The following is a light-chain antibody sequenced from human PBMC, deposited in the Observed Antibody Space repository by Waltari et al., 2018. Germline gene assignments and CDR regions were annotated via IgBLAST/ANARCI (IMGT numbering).Light chain of an antibody. J-gene: IGKJ3*01. CDR1: QSISSF. V-gene: IGKV1-39*01. CDR3: QDLHDYPV. Sequence: DIQMTQSPSSLSASVGDRVTITCRASQSISSFLNWYQQKPEKAPNLLIYAASTLQSEVPSRFSGSGSGTDFTLTISSLEPEDFATYFCQDLHDYPVFGPGTKVDIK. CDR2: AAS.